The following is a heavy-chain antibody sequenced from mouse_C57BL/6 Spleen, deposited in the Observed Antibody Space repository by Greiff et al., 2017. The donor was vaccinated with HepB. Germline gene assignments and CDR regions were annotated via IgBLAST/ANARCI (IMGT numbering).Heavy chain of an antibody. Sequence: DVQLVESGGGLVKPGGSLKLSCAASGFTFSDYGMHWVRQAPEKGLEWVAYISSGSSTIYYADTVTGRFTISRDNAKNTLFLQMTSLRSEDTAMYYCARAFTTVVGGDYWGQGTTLTVSS. CDR1: GFTFSDYG. J-gene: IGHJ2*01. CDR3: ARAFTTVVGGDY. CDR2: ISSGSSTI. V-gene: IGHV5-17*01. D-gene: IGHD1-1*01.